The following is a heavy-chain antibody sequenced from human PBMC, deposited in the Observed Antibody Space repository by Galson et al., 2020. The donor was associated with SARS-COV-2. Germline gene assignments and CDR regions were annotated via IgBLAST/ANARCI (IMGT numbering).Heavy chain of an antibody. J-gene: IGHJ3*02. CDR3: ARKYDI. CDR1: GGSISGYY. V-gene: IGHV4-59*01. Sequence: SQTLSLTCSVSGGSISGYYWSWVRQPPGKGLEWIGYIYDTGSTNYNPPLKSRVTISVDTSKNQFSLKLSYVTAADTAIYYCARKYDIWAQGTMVTVSS. CDR2: IYDTGST.